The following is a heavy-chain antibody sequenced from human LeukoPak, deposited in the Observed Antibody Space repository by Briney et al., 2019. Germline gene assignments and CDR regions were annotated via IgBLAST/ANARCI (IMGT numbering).Heavy chain of an antibody. D-gene: IGHD7-27*01. J-gene: IGHJ4*02. Sequence: GGSLRLSCETSGFTFSGYPMHWVRQAPGKGLEWVAFIEYDGTTEYSADSVKGRFTISRDNAKNSLYLQMNSLRAEDTAVYYCARGAVTGDYWGQGTLVTVSS. CDR3: ARGAVTGDY. CDR2: IEYDGTTE. V-gene: IGHV3-30*02. CDR1: GFTFSGYP.